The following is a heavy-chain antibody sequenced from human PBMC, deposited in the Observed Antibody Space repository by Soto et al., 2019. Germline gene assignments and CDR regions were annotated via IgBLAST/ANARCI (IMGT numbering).Heavy chain of an antibody. J-gene: IGHJ3*02. V-gene: IGHV3-23*01. CDR3: AKDVIGGFGELLSYAFDI. D-gene: IGHD3-10*01. CDR2: ISGSGGST. CDR1: GFTFSSYA. Sequence: HPGGSLRLSCAASGFTFSSYAMSWVRQAPGKGLEWVSAISGSGGSTYYADSVKGRFTISRDNSKNTLYLQMNSLRAEDTAVYYCAKDVIGGFGELLSYAFDIWGQGTMVTVSS.